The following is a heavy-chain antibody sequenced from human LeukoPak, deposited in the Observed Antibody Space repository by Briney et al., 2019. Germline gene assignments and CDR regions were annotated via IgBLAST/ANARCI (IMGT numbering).Heavy chain of an antibody. Sequence: SETLSLTCTVSGGSISSYYWSWIRQPPWKGLEWIGYIYYSGSTNYNPSLKSRVTISVDTSKNQFSLKLSSVTAADTAVYYCARGDTMIVVVSNWFDPWGQGTLVTVSS. CDR1: GGSISSYY. D-gene: IGHD3-22*01. V-gene: IGHV4-59*08. CDR2: IYYSGST. CDR3: ARGDTMIVVVSNWFDP. J-gene: IGHJ5*02.